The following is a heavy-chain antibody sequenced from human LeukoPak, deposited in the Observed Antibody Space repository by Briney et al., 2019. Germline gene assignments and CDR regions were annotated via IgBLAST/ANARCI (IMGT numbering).Heavy chain of an antibody. D-gene: IGHD3-22*01. J-gene: IGHJ4*02. CDR3: ARAYDSSGRYVDY. V-gene: IGHV4-34*01. CDR1: GGSFSGYS. Sequence: SETLSLTCAVYGGSFSGYSWSWIRQPLGKGLEWIGEINHSGSTNYNPSLKSRVTISVDTSKNQFSLKLSSVTAADTAVYYCARAYDSSGRYVDYWGQGTLVTVSS. CDR2: INHSGST.